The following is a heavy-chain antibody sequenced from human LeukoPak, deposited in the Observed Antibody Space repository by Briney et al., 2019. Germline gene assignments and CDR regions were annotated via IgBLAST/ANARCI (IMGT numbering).Heavy chain of an antibody. D-gene: IGHD6-13*01. CDR2: IKSKTDGGTT. CDR1: GFTFSNAW. V-gene: IGHV3-15*01. CDR3: TTVSSWYHRDAFDI. J-gene: IGHJ3*02. Sequence: GGSLRLSCAASGFTFSNAWMSWVRQAPGKGLEWVGRIKSKTDGGTTDYPAPVKGRFTISRDDSKNTLYLQMNSLKTEDTAVYYCTTVSSWYHRDAFDIWGQGTMVTVSS.